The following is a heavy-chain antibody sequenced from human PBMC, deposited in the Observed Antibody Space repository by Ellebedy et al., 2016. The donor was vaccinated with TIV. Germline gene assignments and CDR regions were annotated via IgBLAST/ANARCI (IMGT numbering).Heavy chain of an antibody. J-gene: IGHJ6*02. V-gene: IGHV1-18*01. Sequence: ASVKVSXKASGYTFTSYGISWVRQAPGQGLEWMGWISAYNGNTNYARKLQGRVTMTTDTSTSTAYMELRSLRSDDTAVYYCARDLPLVEMATIKGSYGMDVWGQGTTVTVSS. CDR2: ISAYNGNT. CDR1: GYTFTSYG. CDR3: ARDLPLVEMATIKGSYGMDV. D-gene: IGHD5-24*01.